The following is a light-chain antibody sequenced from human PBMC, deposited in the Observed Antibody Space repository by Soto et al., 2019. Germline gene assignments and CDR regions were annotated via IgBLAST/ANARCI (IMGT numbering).Light chain of an antibody. CDR3: SSYAGSNNWV. J-gene: IGLJ3*02. V-gene: IGLV2-8*01. CDR2: EVS. Sequence: QSALTQPPSASGSPGQSVSISCTGTSSDVGSYNYVSWYQQHPGKAPKLMIYEVSKRPSGVPDRCSGSKSGNTASLTVSGLQAEDEADYYCSSYAGSNNWVFGGGTQLTVL. CDR1: SSDVGSYNY.